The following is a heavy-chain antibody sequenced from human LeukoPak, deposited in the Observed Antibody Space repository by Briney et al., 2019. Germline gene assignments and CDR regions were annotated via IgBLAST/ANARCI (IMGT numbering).Heavy chain of an antibody. D-gene: IGHD6-13*01. J-gene: IGHJ6*03. Sequence: GGSLRLSCAASGFTFSSYAMSWVRQAPGKGLEWVSAISGSGGSTYHADSVKGRFTISRDNSKNTLYLQMNSLRAEDTAVYYCAKCQSSSWYEGYYYMDVWGKGTTVTVSS. CDR1: GFTFSSYA. CDR2: ISGSGGST. V-gene: IGHV3-23*01. CDR3: AKCQSSSWYEGYYYMDV.